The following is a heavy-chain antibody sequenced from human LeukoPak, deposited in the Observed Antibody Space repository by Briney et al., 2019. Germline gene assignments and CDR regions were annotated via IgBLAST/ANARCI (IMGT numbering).Heavy chain of an antibody. V-gene: IGHV6-1*01. Sequence: SQTLSLTCAISGDSVSSNSAAWNWIRQSPSRGLEWLGRTYYRSKWYTDYAVSVKSRITINPDTSKNQFSLKLSSVTAADTAVYYCARGTMVREALDYWGQGTLVTVSS. J-gene: IGHJ4*02. CDR1: GDSVSSNSAA. D-gene: IGHD3-10*01. CDR3: ARGTMVREALDY. CDR2: TYYRSKWYT.